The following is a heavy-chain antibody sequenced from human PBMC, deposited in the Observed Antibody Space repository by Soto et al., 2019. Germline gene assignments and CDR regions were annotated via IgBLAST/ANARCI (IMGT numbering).Heavy chain of an antibody. CDR3: ARGGDGYNFCYVY. J-gene: IGHJ4*02. D-gene: IGHD2-21*01. V-gene: IGHV1-69*13. CDR2: IIPKLGSA. Sequence: GASVKVSCKASGGGNLRDYRTTWVRRAPGQGLEWMGGIIPKLGSANYAQNFQGRVTVTADESTNTVYMELRSLRSDDTAVYYRARGGDGYNFCYVYWGQGTQVTVSS. CDR1: GGGNLRDYR.